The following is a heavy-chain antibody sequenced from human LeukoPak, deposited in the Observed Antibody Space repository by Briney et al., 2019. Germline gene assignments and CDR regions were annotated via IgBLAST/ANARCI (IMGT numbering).Heavy chain of an antibody. Sequence: ASVKVSCKASGYTFTSYGISWVRQAPGQGLEWMGWISAYNGNTNYAQKFQGRVTMTRDTSISTVYMELSRLRSDDTAVYYCAREITMIVVVFDYWGQGTLVTVSS. J-gene: IGHJ4*02. CDR1: GYTFTSYG. V-gene: IGHV1-18*01. CDR3: AREITMIVVVFDY. D-gene: IGHD3-22*01. CDR2: ISAYNGNT.